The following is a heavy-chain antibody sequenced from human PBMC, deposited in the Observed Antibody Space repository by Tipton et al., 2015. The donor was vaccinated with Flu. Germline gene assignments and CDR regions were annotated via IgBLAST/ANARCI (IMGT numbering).Heavy chain of an antibody. CDR2: VHRSGST. CDR3: ARRDFSNYVSDPKNWFDR. CDR1: GDSIRSDYF. D-gene: IGHD4-11*01. J-gene: IGHJ5*02. V-gene: IGHV4-38-2*01. Sequence: LRLSCAVSGDSIRSDYFWGWIRQPPGKGLEWIATVHRSGSTKYNPSLKSRVTISVDTSKNQFYLEMRSVTAADMAVYYCARRDFSNYVSDPKNWFDRWGQGTLVAVSS.